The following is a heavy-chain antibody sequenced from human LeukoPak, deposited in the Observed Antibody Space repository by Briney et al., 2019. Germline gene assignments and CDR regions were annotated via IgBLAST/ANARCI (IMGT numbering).Heavy chain of an antibody. CDR1: GGSISSSSYY. J-gene: IGHJ6*03. CDR3: ATATRGYYYDSSGYSRGMDV. CDR2: IYYSEST. V-gene: IGHV4-39*01. Sequence: SETLSLTCTVSGGSISSSSYYWGWIRQPPGKGLEWIGSIYYSESTYYNPSLKSRVTISVDTSKNQFSLKLSSVTAADTAVYYCATATRGYYYDSSGYSRGMDVWGKGTTVTVSS. D-gene: IGHD3-22*01.